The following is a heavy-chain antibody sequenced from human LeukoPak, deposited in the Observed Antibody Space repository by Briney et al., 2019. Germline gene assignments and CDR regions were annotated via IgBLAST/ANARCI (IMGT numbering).Heavy chain of an antibody. D-gene: IGHD6-13*01. Sequence: ASVKVSCMASGYTFTSYGISWVRQAPGQGLEWMGWISAYNGNTNYAQKLQGRVTMTTDTSTSTAYMELRSLRSDDTAVYYCARSPNPQRLVMIDPWGQGTLVTVSS. CDR2: ISAYNGNT. CDR3: ARSPNPQRLVMIDP. V-gene: IGHV1-18*04. J-gene: IGHJ5*02. CDR1: GYTFTSYG.